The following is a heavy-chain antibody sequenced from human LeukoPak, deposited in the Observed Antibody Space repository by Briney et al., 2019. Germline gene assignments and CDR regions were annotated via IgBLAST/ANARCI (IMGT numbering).Heavy chain of an antibody. V-gene: IGHV3-30*02. CDR2: IRYDGSNK. CDR1: GFTFSSYG. Sequence: GGSLRLSCAASGFTFSSYGMHWVRQAPGKGLEWVAFIRYDGSNKYYADSVKGRFTISRDNAKNSLYLQMDSLRAEDTAVYYCARGLGSGSRWFDPWGQGTLVTVSS. J-gene: IGHJ5*02. CDR3: ARGLGSGSRWFDP. D-gene: IGHD3-10*01.